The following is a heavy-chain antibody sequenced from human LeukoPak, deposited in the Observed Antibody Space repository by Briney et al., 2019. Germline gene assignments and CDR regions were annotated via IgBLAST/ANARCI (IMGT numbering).Heavy chain of an antibody. J-gene: IGHJ4*02. CDR1: GVSLSSNSAA. D-gene: IGHD3-22*01. CDR2: TYYRSKWYT. V-gene: IGHV6-1*01. Sequence: SQTLSLTCAISGVSLSSNSAAWNWIRHSPPRGLEWVGRTYYRSKWYTNYAVSVKSRITIYPDTSKNQFSLQLNSVTPEDTAVYYCARSGGIVVVIGYFDYWGQGTLVTVSS. CDR3: ARSGGIVVVIGYFDY.